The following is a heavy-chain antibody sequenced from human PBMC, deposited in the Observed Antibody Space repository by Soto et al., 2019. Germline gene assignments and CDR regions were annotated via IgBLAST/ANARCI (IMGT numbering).Heavy chain of an antibody. CDR2: RDYGGSA. Sequence: AETLSLSCAVSGCSIGSSSYYWGWIRQAPGKGREGVGSRDYGGSAYYNPSRESRVTISVDTTKNQFSLKRSSVTDADTSVYYCKAGVSRGSSSPYGMDVWGQGTLVTVSS. V-gene: IGHV4-39*01. D-gene: IGHD6-6*01. CDR1: GCSIGSSSYY. CDR3: KAGVSRGSSSPYGMDV. J-gene: IGHJ6*02.